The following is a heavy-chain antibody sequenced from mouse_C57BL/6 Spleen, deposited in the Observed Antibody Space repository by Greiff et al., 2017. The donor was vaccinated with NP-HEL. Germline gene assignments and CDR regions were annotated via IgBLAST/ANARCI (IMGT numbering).Heavy chain of an antibody. CDR3: AKHGLDGNYPYWYFDV. Sequence: VKLVESGPGLVAPSQSLSITCTVSGFSLTSYGVDWVRQPPGKGLEWLGVIWGGGSTNYNSALMSRLSISKDNSKSQVFLKMNSLQTDDTAMYYWAKHGLDGNYPYWYFDVWGTGTTVTVSS. V-gene: IGHV2-9*01. D-gene: IGHD2-1*01. J-gene: IGHJ1*03. CDR1: GFSLTSYG. CDR2: IWGGGST.